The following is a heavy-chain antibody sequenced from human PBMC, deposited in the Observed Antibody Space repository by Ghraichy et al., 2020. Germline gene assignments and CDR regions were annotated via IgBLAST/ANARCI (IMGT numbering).Heavy chain of an antibody. CDR3: ARDEGKYQLLYYYYYYGMDV. CDR2: ISSSSSTI. D-gene: IGHD2-2*01. V-gene: IGHV3-48*02. Sequence: GGSLRLSCAASGFTFSSYSMNWVRQAPGKGLEWVSYISSSSSTIYYADSVKGRFTISRDNAKNSLYLQMNSLRDEDTAVYYCARDEGKYQLLYYYYYYGMDVWGQGTTVTVSS. J-gene: IGHJ6*02. CDR1: GFTFSSYS.